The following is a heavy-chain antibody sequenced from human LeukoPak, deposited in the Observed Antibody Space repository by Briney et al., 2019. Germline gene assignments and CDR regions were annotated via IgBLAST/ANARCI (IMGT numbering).Heavy chain of an antibody. J-gene: IGHJ4*02. Sequence: GGSLRLSCAASGFTFSNYGMNWVRQAPGKGLEWVSSISSSSGYIYYADSVKGRFTISRDNAKNSLYLQMNSLRAEDAAVYYCARDAALDSGGNSRYYFDYWGQGTLVTVSS. CDR3: ARDAALDSGGNSRYYFDY. CDR1: GFTFSNYG. D-gene: IGHD4-23*01. CDR2: ISSSSGYI. V-gene: IGHV3-21*01.